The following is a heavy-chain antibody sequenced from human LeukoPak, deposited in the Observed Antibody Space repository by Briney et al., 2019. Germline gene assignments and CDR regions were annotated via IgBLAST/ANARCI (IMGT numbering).Heavy chain of an antibody. CDR3: ARPYYDFWSGYFGYFDL. CDR2: ICYSGST. J-gene: IGHJ2*01. D-gene: IGHD3-3*01. Sequence: SETLSLTCTVSGGSISSYYWSWIRQPPGKGLEWIGYICYSGSTNYNPSLKSRVTISVDTSKNQFSLKLSSVTAADTAVYYCARPYYDFWSGYFGYFDLWGRGTLVTVSS. CDR1: GGSISSYY. V-gene: IGHV4-59*08.